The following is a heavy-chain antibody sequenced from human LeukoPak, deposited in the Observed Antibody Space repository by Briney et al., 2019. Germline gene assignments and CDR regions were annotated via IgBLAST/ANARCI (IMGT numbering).Heavy chain of an antibody. V-gene: IGHV1-2*04. CDR3: AKDYHPNDYYDSSGYVN. D-gene: IGHD3-22*01. CDR2: INPNSGGT. Sequence: AASVKVSCKASGYTFTGYYMHWVRQAPGQGLEWMGWINPNSGGTNYAQKFQGWVTMTRDTSISTAYTELSSLRSEDTAVYYCAKDYHPNDYYDSSGYVNWGQGTLVTVSS. J-gene: IGHJ4*02. CDR1: GYTFTGYY.